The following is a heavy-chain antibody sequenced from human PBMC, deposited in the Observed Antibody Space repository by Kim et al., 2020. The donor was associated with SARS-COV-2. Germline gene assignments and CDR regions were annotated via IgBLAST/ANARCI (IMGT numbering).Heavy chain of an antibody. V-gene: IGHV3-15*01. Sequence: GGSLRLSCAASGFTFSNAWMSWVRQAPGKGLEWVGRIKSKTDGGTTDYAAPVKGRFTISRDDSKNTLYLQMNSLKTEDTAVYYCTTYLGSGSYQSYGMDVWGQGTTVTVSS. D-gene: IGHD3-10*01. J-gene: IGHJ6*02. CDR1: GFTFSNAW. CDR2: IKSKTDGGTT. CDR3: TTYLGSGSYQSYGMDV.